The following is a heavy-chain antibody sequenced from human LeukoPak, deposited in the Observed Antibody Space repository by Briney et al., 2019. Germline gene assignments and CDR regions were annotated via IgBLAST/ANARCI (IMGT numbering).Heavy chain of an antibody. CDR1: GFTFSSYA. D-gene: IGHD3-10*01. V-gene: IGHV3-23*01. CDR2: ISNSGSFT. J-gene: IGHJ4*02. CDR3: ARMLRGVINPCDH. Sequence: GGSLRLSCAASGFTFSSYAMSWVRQAPGKGLEWVSSISNSGSFTYFADSVKGRFTISGDNSKNPLFLQMNSLRADDTAVYYCARMLRGVINPCDHWGQGTLVTVSS.